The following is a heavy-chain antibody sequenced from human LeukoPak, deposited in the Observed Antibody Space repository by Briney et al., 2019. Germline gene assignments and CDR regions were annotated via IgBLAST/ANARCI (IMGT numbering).Heavy chain of an antibody. CDR1: GFTFSSYD. V-gene: IGHV3-30*18. Sequence: GRSLRLSCAASGFTFSSYDMHWVRQAPGKGGEWVAVISYDGSNKYYGDSVKGRFTISRDNSKNTLYLKMNSLRAEDTAVYYCAKEGSNGDFDYWGQGTLVTVSS. CDR2: ISYDGSNK. D-gene: IGHD1-26*01. CDR3: AKEGSNGDFDY. J-gene: IGHJ4*02.